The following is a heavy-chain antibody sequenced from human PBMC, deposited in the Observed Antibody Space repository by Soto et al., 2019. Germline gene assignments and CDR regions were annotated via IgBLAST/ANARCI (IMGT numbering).Heavy chain of an antibody. CDR3: ARDRDNVGWFPGSDYFDY. D-gene: IGHD6-19*01. CDR1: GYSFTGHY. J-gene: IGHJ4*02. CDR2: INPDSGGT. V-gene: IGHV1-2*04. Sequence: ASVKVSCKASGYSFTGHYMHWVRQAPGQGLEWMGWINPDSGGTNYAQNFQGWVTMTRDTTNSTVYMELSRLRSDDTAVYYCARDRDNVGWFPGSDYFDYWGQGTLVTVSS.